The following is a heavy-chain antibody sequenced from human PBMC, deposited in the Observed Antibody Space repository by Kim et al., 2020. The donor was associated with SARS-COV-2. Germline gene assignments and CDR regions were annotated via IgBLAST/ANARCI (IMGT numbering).Heavy chain of an antibody. J-gene: IGHJ4*02. D-gene: IGHD3-22*01. CDR3: ARAGDSSGYFAH. V-gene: IGHV7-4-1*02. Sequence: TYAQGFTGRFVFSLDTSVSTAYLQISSLKAEDIAVYYCARAGDSSGYFAHWGQGTLVTVSS.